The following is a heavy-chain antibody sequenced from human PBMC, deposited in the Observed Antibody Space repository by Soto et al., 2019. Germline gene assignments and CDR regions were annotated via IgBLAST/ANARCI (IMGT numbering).Heavy chain of an antibody. V-gene: IGHV3-30-3*01. D-gene: IGHD4-17*01. CDR3: AREDDYGYRYINYGLDV. Sequence: GGSLRLSCAASGFTFNIYALHWVRQAPGKGLEWVAVISFDGTEKYYSDSVKGRFTISRDNLKNTLYLQMNNLRVEDAALYFCAREDDYGYRYINYGLDVWGQGTTVTVSS. J-gene: IGHJ6*02. CDR2: ISFDGTEK. CDR1: GFTFNIYA.